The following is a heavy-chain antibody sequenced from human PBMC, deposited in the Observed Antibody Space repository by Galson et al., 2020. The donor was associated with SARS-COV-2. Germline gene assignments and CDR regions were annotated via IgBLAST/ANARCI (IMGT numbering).Heavy chain of an antibody. J-gene: IGHJ4*02. D-gene: IGHD1-26*01. CDR2: ITWNSGTI. V-gene: IGHV3-9*01. Sequence: GGSLRLSCTASGFTFDDYAMHWVRQAPGKGLEWVAGITWNSGTIGYADSVKGRFTISRDNAKNSLYLQMKSLRAADTALYYCVKDMYGGTSSPFDYWGQGTLVTVSS. CDR1: GFTFDDYA. CDR3: VKDMYGGTSSPFDY.